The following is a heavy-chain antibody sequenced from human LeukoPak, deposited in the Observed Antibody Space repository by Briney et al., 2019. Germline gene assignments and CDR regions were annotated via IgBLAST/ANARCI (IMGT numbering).Heavy chain of an antibody. CDR1: GGTFSSYA. D-gene: IGHD3-3*01. J-gene: IGHJ5*02. Sequence: SVKVSCKASGGTFSSYAISWVRQAPGQGLEWMGGIIPIFGTANYAQKFQGRVTITADESTSTAYMDLSSLRSEDTAVYYCARGGSHYDFWSGYNWFDPWGQGTLVTVSS. CDR2: IIPIFGTA. CDR3: ARGGSHYDFWSGYNWFDP. V-gene: IGHV1-69*13.